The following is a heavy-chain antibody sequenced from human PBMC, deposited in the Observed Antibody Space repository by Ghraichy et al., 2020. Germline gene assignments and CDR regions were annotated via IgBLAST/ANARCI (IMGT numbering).Heavy chain of an antibody. J-gene: IGHJ4*02. D-gene: IGHD3-22*01. V-gene: IGHV1-24*01. CDR1: GYTLTELS. CDR3: ATIPDYYDSSGYYSIRL. Sequence: ASVKVSCKVSGYTLTELSMHWVRQAPGKGLEWMGGFDPEDGETIYAQKFQGRVTMTEDTSTDTAYMELSSLRSEDTAVYYCATIPDYYDSSGYYSIRLWGQGTLVTVSS. CDR2: FDPEDGET.